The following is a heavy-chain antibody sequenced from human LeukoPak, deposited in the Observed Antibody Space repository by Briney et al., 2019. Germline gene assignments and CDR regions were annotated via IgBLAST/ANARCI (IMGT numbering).Heavy chain of an antibody. CDR2: IYYAGSA. CDR3: ARGVTMHTGHFDC. J-gene: IGHJ4*02. CDR1: GGSISSGGYY. Sequence: SETLSLTCIVSGGSISSGGYYWSWIRQHPGKGLEWIGYIYYAGSADYNPSLKSRLTISVDTSKNQFSLDLSSVTAADTAAYYCARGVTMHTGHFDCWGQGTLVTVSS. V-gene: IGHV4-31*03. D-gene: IGHD3-10*01.